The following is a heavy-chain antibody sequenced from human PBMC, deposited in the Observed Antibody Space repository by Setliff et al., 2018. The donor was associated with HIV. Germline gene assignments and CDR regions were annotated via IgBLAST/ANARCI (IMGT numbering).Heavy chain of an antibody. V-gene: IGHV4-39*01. CDR2: IDYSGNT. CDR1: GGSISTNNYY. Sequence: PSETLSLTCTVSGGSISTNNYYWAWIRQPPGKGLEWIGTIDYSGNTYYNASLRSRAIISGDMSKNQFSLNLNSVTASETAVYYCARHRYRFGIDSWGQGALVTVSS. J-gene: IGHJ5*01. D-gene: IGHD3-16*01. CDR3: ARHRYRFGIDS.